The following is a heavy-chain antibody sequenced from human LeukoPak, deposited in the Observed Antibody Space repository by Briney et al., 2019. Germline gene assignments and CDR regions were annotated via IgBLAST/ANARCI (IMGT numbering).Heavy chain of an antibody. D-gene: IGHD3-10*01. V-gene: IGHV1-18*01. CDR1: GYTFTSYG. CDR3: ARAYYYGSGSYQFDY. Sequence: ASVKVSCKASGYTFTSYGISWVRQAPGQGLEWMGWISAYNGNTNYAQKLQGRVTMTTDTSTSTAYMELRSLRSDDTAVYYCARAYYYGSGSYQFDYWGQGTLVTVSS. CDR2: ISAYNGNT. J-gene: IGHJ4*02.